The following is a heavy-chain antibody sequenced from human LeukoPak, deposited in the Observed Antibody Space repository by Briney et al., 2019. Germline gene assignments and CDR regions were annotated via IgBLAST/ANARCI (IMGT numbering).Heavy chain of an antibody. Sequence: PSETLSLTCTVSGGSISSYYWSWIRQPAGKGLEWIGRIYTSGSTNYNPSLKSRVTMSVDTSKNQFSLKLSSVTAADTAVYYCARDHGIAVAAKHYYYYMDVWGKGTTVTVSS. CDR3: ARDHGIAVAAKHYYYYMDV. V-gene: IGHV4-4*07. J-gene: IGHJ6*03. D-gene: IGHD6-19*01. CDR1: GGSISSYY. CDR2: IYTSGST.